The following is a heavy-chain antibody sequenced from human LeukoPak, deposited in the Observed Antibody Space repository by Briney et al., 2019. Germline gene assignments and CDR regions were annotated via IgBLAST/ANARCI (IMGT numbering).Heavy chain of an antibody. CDR1: GFTFSSYG. D-gene: IGHD4-23*01. Sequence: RGSLRLSCAASGFTFSSYGMHWVRQAPGKGLEWVAVIWYDGGNKYYADSVKGRFTISRDNSKNTLYLQMNSLRAEDTAVYYCARDSKPGYGGDWFDPWGQGTLVTVSS. J-gene: IGHJ5*02. CDR2: IWYDGGNK. CDR3: ARDSKPGYGGDWFDP. V-gene: IGHV3-33*01.